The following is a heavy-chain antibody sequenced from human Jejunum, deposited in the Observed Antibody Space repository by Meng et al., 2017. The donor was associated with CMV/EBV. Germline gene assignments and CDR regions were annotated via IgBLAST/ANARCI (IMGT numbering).Heavy chain of an antibody. D-gene: IGHD2-21*01. J-gene: IGHJ6*02. CDR3: AKDRAHSTPGPLYYYYRGMDV. Sequence: YGLHWVRQAPGKWLEWVRFIHSSGDGEYYDDSVKGRFTISRGDSTNTVYLQMNSLRVEDSAVYYCAKDRAHSTPGPLYYYYRGMDVWGQGTTVTVSS. CDR2: IHSSGDGE. V-gene: IGHV3-30*02. CDR1: YG.